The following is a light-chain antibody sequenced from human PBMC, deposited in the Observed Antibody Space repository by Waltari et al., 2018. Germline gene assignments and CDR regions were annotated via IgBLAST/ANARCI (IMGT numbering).Light chain of an antibody. CDR3: QVWDSSTYMV. Sequence: SYEVTQSPSMSVSPGQTARITCSGNNLANKYVCWYQQKPGQSPVVVIYQGRKRPAGIPERFSGSNSGDTATLTISETQSMDEGDYFCQVWDSSTYMVFGGGTKLTVL. CDR2: QGR. V-gene: IGLV3-1*01. J-gene: IGLJ2*01. CDR1: NLANKY.